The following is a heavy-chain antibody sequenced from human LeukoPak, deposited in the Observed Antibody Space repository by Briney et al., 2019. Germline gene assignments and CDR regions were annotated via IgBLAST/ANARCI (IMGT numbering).Heavy chain of an antibody. Sequence: PGGSLRLSCAASGFTFSRYEMNWVRQAPGKGLEWVSYISSSGSSIYYADSVKGRFTISRDNAKNLLFLQMNSLRAEDTAIYHCARSLFPFFDYWGQGSLVTVSS. D-gene: IGHD3-3*01. CDR1: GFTFSRYE. CDR3: ARSLFPFFDY. J-gene: IGHJ4*02. V-gene: IGHV3-48*03. CDR2: ISSSGSSI.